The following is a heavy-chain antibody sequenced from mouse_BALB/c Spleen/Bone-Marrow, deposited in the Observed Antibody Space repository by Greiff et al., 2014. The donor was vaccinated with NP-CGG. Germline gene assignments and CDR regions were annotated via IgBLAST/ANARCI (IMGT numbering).Heavy chain of an antibody. V-gene: IGHV14-1*02. Sequence: EVQVVESEAELVRPGALVKLSCKASGFNIKDYYMHWVKQRPEQGLEWIGWIDPENGNTIYDPKFQGKASITADTSSNTAYLQLSSLTSEDTAVYYCAGGNYRFAYWGQGTLVTVSA. J-gene: IGHJ3*01. CDR2: IDPENGNT. CDR3: AGGNYRFAY. D-gene: IGHD2-1*01. CDR1: GFNIKDYY.